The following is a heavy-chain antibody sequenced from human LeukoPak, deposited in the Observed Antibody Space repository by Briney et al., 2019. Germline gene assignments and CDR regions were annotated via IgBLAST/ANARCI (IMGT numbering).Heavy chain of an antibody. CDR2: IILNFGTT. Sequence: SVKVSCKASGGTSNSHLISGVDQPPAKGLDGVERIILNFGTTNRAQNLQDRVTLTADKSTNPAYMELTSLTSDDTAVYYCATTNDGGGYQWGDFFDFWGQGTLVTVSS. J-gene: IGHJ4*02. CDR1: GGTSNSHL. V-gene: IGHV1-69*06. D-gene: IGHD3-22*01. CDR3: ATTNDGGGYQWGDFFDF.